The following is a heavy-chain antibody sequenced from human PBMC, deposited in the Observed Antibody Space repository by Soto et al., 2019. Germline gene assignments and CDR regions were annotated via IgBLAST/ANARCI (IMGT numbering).Heavy chain of an antibody. CDR3: AKVSSGGYAVFFDL. CDR2: LSDSGISI. D-gene: IGHD3-16*01. Sequence: EVQLLESGGGLVQPGGSLRLSCTASGFTFSSHAMTWVRQAPGKGLEWVSGLSDSGISIYYADSVKGRLTISRDNSKNRLFLKKHPRRPEDTAVYYCAKVSSGGYAVFFDLGGQGTRVPVSS. V-gene: IGHV3-23*01. J-gene: IGHJ4*02. CDR1: GFTFSSHA.